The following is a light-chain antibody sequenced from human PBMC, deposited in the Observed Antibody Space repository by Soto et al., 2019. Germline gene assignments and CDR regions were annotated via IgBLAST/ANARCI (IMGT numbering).Light chain of an antibody. Sequence: AIRMTQSPSSFSASTGDRVTITCRASQGISSYLAWYQQKPGKAPKLLIYAASTLQSGVPSRFSGSGSGTDFTITISCLQSEDFATYYCPQYYSYPRAFGPGTKVDIK. CDR3: PQYYSYPRA. CDR1: QGISSY. CDR2: AAS. V-gene: IGKV1-8*01. J-gene: IGKJ3*01.